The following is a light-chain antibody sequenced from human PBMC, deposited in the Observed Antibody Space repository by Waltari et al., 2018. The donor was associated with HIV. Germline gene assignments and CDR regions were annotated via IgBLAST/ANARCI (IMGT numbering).Light chain of an antibody. J-gene: IGLJ3*02. CDR1: SAHSTYA. CDR3: QTWGTGIRV. CDR2: VKSDGSH. V-gene: IGLV4-69*01. Sequence: QLAVTQSPSASASLGASVTPTCTLNSAHSTYAIAWHQQQPGKGPRSLLKVKSDGSHIKGDGIPDRFSGSSFGAERYLTITSLRSDDEADYYCQTWGTGIRVFGGGTKLTVL.